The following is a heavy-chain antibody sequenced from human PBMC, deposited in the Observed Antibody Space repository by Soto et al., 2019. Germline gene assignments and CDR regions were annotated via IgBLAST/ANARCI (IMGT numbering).Heavy chain of an antibody. V-gene: IGHV3-23*01. J-gene: IGHJ4*02. Sequence: EVQLLESGGGLVQPGGSLRLSCAASGFTFSSYAMSWVRQAPGKGLEWVSAISGTGDSTYYADSVKGRFTISRDNSKNTLYLQINSLRAEDTAVYYCAKDRDSSGYYYRNYWGPGTLVTVSS. CDR3: AKDRDSSGYYYRNY. CDR2: ISGTGDST. CDR1: GFTFSSYA. D-gene: IGHD3-22*01.